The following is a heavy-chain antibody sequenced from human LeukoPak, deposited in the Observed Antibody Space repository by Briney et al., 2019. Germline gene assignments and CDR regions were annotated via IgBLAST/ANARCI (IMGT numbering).Heavy chain of an antibody. J-gene: IGHJ4*02. V-gene: IGHV4-39*01. Sequence: PSETLSLTCTVSGGSISSSSSYWGWIRQPPGEGLGWVGSIYYSASTYYNPSLNGRVSISVDTSKNHFSLKPSSVTAADTAVYYCVRLGVEWLLLHVDYWGEGTLVTVSS. D-gene: IGHD3-3*01. CDR1: GGSISSSSSY. CDR2: IYYSAST. CDR3: VRLGVEWLLLHVDY.